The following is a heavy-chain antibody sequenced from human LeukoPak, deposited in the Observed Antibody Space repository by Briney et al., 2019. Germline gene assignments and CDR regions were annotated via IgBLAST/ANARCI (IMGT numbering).Heavy chain of an antibody. V-gene: IGHV3-30*18. CDR1: GFTFSSYG. CDR2: ISYDGSNK. CDR3: AKSRHIVVVTAIPGFDP. Sequence: GGSLRLSCAASGFTFSSYGMSWVRQAPGKGLEWVAVISYDGSNKYYADSVKGRFTISRDNSKNTLYLQMNRLRAEDTAVYYCAKSRHIVVVTAIPGFDPWGQGTLVTVSS. D-gene: IGHD2-21*02. J-gene: IGHJ5*02.